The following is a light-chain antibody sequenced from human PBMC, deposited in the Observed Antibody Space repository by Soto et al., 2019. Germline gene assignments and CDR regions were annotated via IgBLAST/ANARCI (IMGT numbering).Light chain of an antibody. CDR1: SSDVGGYKF. V-gene: IGLV2-14*01. Sequence: QSALTQPASVSGSPGQSITISCTGTSSDVGGYKFVSWYQQHPGKAPKLMIYEVSNRPSGVSNRFSGSKSGNTASLTISGLQSEYEAEYYCATWDDSLNLLYVFGTGTKLTVL. CDR2: EVS. CDR3: ATWDDSLNLLYV. J-gene: IGLJ1*01.